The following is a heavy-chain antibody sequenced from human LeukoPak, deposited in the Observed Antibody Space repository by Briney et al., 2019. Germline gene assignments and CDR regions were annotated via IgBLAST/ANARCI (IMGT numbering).Heavy chain of an antibody. J-gene: IGHJ1*01. CDR2: IYTSGST. CDR3: ARSGLTWNYLPIQH. D-gene: IGHD1-7*01. V-gene: IGHV4-4*07. Sequence: SETLSLTCTVSGGSISSYYWSWIRQPAGKGLEWIGRIYTSGSTNYNPSLKSRVTMSVDTSKNQFSLKLSSVTAADTAVYYCARSGLTWNYLPIQHWGQGTLVTVSS. CDR1: GGSISSYY.